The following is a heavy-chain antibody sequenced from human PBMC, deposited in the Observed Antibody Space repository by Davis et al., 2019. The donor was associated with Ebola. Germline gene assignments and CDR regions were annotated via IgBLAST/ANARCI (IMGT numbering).Heavy chain of an antibody. CDR3: ARSMIVVVITTYDAFDI. D-gene: IGHD3-22*01. CDR1: GFTFSSYA. J-gene: IGHJ3*02. Sequence: GESLKISCAASGFTFSSYAMSWVRQAPGKGLEWVSAISGSGGSTYYADSVKGRFTISRDNSKNTLYLQMNSLRAEDTAVYYCARSMIVVVITTYDAFDIWGQGTMVTVSS. CDR2: ISGSGGST. V-gene: IGHV3-23*01.